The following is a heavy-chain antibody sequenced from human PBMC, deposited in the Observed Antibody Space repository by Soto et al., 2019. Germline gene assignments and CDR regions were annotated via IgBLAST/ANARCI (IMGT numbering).Heavy chain of an antibody. D-gene: IGHD3-10*01. CDR2: ISARGGSV. J-gene: IGHJ4*02. Sequence: EVQLLESGGGLVQPGGSLRLSCAASGFSFSSYAMVWVRQAPGKGLEWVSVISARGGSVYFADSVKGRFTISRDNSKNGVSVEMNSLRAEDRATYFCAKGSIEYRASVDNWGQGTLVVVSS. CDR3: AKGSIEYRASVDN. CDR1: GFSFSSYA. V-gene: IGHV3-23*01.